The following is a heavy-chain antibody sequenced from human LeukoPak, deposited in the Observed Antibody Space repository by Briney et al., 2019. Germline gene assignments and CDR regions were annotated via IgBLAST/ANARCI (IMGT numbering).Heavy chain of an antibody. CDR3: ARHTTYYDVLTGIPGFYFDF. CDR2: VSSSGTS. J-gene: IGHJ4*02. CDR1: RGSITSSSHN. Sequence: PSETLSLTCTVSRGSITSSSHNWGWIRQPPGKGPAWIGSVSSSGTSNHSPSLKSRLTLSMDTSKSQFSLNLRSVTAADTAIYYCARHTTYYDVLTGIPGFYFDFWGQGSLVTVTP. V-gene: IGHV4-39*01. D-gene: IGHD3-9*01.